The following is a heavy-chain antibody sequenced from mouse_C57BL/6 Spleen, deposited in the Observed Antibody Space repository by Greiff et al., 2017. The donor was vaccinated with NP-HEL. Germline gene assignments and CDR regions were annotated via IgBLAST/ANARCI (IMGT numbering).Heavy chain of an antibody. J-gene: IGHJ3*01. D-gene: IGHD2-5*01. CDR2: IDPETGGT. Sequence: QVQLQQSGAELVRPGASVTLSCKASGYTFTDYEMHWVKQTPVHGLEWIGAIDPETGGTAYNQKFKGKAILTADKSSSTAYMELRSLTSEDSAVYYCTRSSSYSNYGFAYWGQGTLVTVSA. V-gene: IGHV1-15*01. CDR3: TRSSSYSNYGFAY. CDR1: GYTFTDYE.